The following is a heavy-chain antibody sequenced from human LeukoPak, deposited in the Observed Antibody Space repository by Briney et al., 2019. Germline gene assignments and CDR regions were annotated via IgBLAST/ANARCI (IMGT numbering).Heavy chain of an antibody. CDR1: GFTFGDYA. CDR2: IRSKAYGGTT. D-gene: IGHD4-17*01. CDR3: TSLLGDYVHFDY. J-gene: IGHJ4*02. Sequence: GGSLRLSCTASGFTFGDYAMSWVRQAPGKGLEWVGFIRSKAYGGTTEYAASVKGRFTISRDDSKSIAYLQMNSLKTEDTAVYYCTSLLGDYVHFDYWGQGTLVTVSS. V-gene: IGHV3-49*04.